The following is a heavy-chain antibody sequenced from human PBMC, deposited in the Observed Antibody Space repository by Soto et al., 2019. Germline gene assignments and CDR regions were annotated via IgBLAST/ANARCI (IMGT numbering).Heavy chain of an antibody. CDR3: ASRGAGYYYYGLDV. Sequence: LRLSCAASGFTFRSNTVHWVRQAPGKGLEWVAIISYDGNNKYIADSVKGRFTVSRDNSKSTLFLQINSLRLQDTGVYYCASRGAGYYYYGLDVWGQGTTVTVSS. D-gene: IGHD6-25*01. CDR2: ISYDGNNK. V-gene: IGHV3-30-3*01. CDR1: GFTFRSNT. J-gene: IGHJ6*02.